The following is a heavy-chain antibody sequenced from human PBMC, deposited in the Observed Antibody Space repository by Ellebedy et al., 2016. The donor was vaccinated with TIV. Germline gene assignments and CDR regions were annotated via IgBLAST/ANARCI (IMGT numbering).Heavy chain of an antibody. D-gene: IGHD1-1*01. CDR2: ISGDSRTI. CDR1: GFTFSDYS. J-gene: IGHJ4*02. CDR3: ARNIIPAVRPTTFDY. V-gene: IGHV3-48*02. Sequence: GESLKISCAASGFTFSDYSMNWVRQAPGRGLEWISFISGDSRTIYYAHSVSGRFAISRDNAKNSLYLQLNSLRDEDTAVYYCARNIIPAVRPTTFDYWGQGSLVTVSS.